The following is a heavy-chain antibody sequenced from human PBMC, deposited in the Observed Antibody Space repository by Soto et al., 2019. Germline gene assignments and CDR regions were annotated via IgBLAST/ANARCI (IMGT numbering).Heavy chain of an antibody. Sequence: QVQLQESGPGLVKPSETLSLTCTVSGGSISSYYWSWIRQPPGKGLEWIGYIYYRGSPNYNPSLKSRVTISVDTSKNQFSLKLSSVTAADTAVYYCARKYYFDYWGQGTLVTVSS. CDR2: IYYRGSP. CDR1: GGSISSYY. J-gene: IGHJ4*02. CDR3: ARKYYFDY. V-gene: IGHV4-59*01.